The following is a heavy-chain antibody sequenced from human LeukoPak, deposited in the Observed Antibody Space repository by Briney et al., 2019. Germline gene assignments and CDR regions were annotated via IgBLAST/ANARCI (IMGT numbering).Heavy chain of an antibody. CDR1: GFTFSSYG. CDR3: ARDEPLTSRGPRTAPYYGMDV. V-gene: IGHV3-30*03. J-gene: IGHJ6*02. CDR2: ISYDGSNK. Sequence: GRSLRLSCAASGFTFSSYGMHWVRQAPGKGLEWVAVISYDGSNKYYADSVKGRFTISRDNSKNTLYLQMNSLRAEDTAVYYCARDEPLTSRGPRTAPYYGMDVWGQGTTVTVSS.